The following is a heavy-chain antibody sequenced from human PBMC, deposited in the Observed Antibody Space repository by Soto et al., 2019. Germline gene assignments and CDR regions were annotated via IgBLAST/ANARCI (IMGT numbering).Heavy chain of an antibody. CDR1: GGSISSSSYY. D-gene: IGHD5-18*01. Sequence: QLQLQESGPGLVKPSETLSLTCTVSGGSISSSSYYWGWIRQPPGKGLEWIGSIYYSGSTYYNPSLKSRVTISVDTSKNQFSLKLSSVTAADTAVYYCARHNGYSYGYKFDYWGQGTLVTVSS. CDR2: IYYSGST. CDR3: ARHNGYSYGYKFDY. J-gene: IGHJ4*02. V-gene: IGHV4-39*01.